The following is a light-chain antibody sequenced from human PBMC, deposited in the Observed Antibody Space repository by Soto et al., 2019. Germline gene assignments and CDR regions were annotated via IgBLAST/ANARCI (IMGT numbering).Light chain of an antibody. CDR1: QSISSW. CDR2: DAS. V-gene: IGKV1-5*01. CDR3: QQLNSYPRT. Sequence: IQLTQSPSTLSSSVGDRVTITWRASQSISSWLAWYQQKPGKAPKLLSYDASSLESGVPSRFRGSGSGTEFTLTISSLQPEDFETYYCQQLNSYPRTFGQGTKVDIK. J-gene: IGKJ1*01.